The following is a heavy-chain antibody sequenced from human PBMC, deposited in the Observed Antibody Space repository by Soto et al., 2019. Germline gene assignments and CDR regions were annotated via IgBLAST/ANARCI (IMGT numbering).Heavy chain of an antibody. D-gene: IGHD1-7*01. J-gene: IGHJ4*02. CDR1: GYTFTANY. V-gene: IGHV1-2*02. CDR2: INPNSGGT. CDR3: ARESVVTGTRHFDY. Sequence: QVQLVQSGAEVKKPGASVKVSCKTSGYTFTANYIHWVRQAPGQGLEWMGWINPNSGGTNYAQKFQGRVTMTRDTSISTAYMELSRLTSEDTAVYYCARESVVTGTRHFDYWGQGTLVTVSS.